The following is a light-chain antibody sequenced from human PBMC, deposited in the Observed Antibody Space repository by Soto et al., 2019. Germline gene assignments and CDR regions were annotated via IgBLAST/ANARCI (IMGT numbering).Light chain of an antibody. Sequence: EIVMTQSPATLSVSPGERATLSCRASQSVNSNLAWYQQKPGQAPRLLIYGASTRATGVPARFSGSGSGTECPLTISSLQSEDFAVYWWQQYNNGPTFGQGTKVEIK. CDR2: GAS. V-gene: IGKV3-15*01. CDR3: QQYNNGPT. J-gene: IGKJ1*01. CDR1: QSVNSN.